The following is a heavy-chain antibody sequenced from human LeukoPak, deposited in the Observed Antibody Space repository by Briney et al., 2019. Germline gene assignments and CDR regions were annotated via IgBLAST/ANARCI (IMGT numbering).Heavy chain of an antibody. Sequence: SETLSLTCTVSGGSISSYYWNWIRQPAGKGLEWIGRIYTSGSPNYNPSLKSRITMSVDTSKNQFSLKLSSVSAADTALYYCARVPAAGTGPDYWGQGTLVTVSS. CDR3: ARVPAAGTGPDY. CDR2: IYTSGSP. CDR1: GGSISSYY. D-gene: IGHD6-13*01. V-gene: IGHV4-4*07. J-gene: IGHJ4*02.